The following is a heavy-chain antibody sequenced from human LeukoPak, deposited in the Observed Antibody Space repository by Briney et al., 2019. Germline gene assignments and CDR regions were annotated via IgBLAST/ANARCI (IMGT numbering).Heavy chain of an antibody. CDR1: GFTFSSFG. CDR2: ISSDGSNK. CDR3: AKDFSQEGSHSVDY. J-gene: IGHJ4*02. V-gene: IGHV3-30*18. D-gene: IGHD1-26*01. Sequence: QPGGSLRLSCAASGFTFSSFGMHWVRQAPGKGLEWVALISSDGSNKYFTDSVKGRFTISRDNSKNTLYLQMNSLRAEDTAVYYCAKDFSQEGSHSVDYWGQGTLVTVSS.